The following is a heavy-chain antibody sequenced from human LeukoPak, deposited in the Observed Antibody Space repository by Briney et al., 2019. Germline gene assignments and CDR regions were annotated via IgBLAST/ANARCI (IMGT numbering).Heavy chain of an antibody. CDR1: GFTFRTYN. Sequence: PGGSLRLSCAASGFTFRTYNMNWVRQAPGKAMELVSSITSSGTYIFYADSVKARYPISRDNAKNSLYLQMNSLRAEDTAVYYCARPRGNVEMAAIPFDYWGQGTLVTVSS. J-gene: IGHJ4*02. D-gene: IGHD5-24*01. CDR2: ITSSGTYI. CDR3: ARPRGNVEMAAIPFDY. V-gene: IGHV3-21*01.